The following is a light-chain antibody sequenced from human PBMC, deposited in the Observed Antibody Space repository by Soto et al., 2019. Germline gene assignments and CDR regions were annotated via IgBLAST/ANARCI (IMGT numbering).Light chain of an antibody. J-gene: IGKJ1*01. V-gene: IGKV1-39*01. CDR2: TTS. CDR1: QSIRSS. Sequence: DIQMTQSPSSLSAYVGDRVTITCRASQSIRSSLNWYQQKPGKAPNLLIYTTSNLESGVPSRFSGSGSGTDFTLTISRLQPEDFATYFCQQGYSSPRTLGQGTKVDIK. CDR3: QQGYSSPRT.